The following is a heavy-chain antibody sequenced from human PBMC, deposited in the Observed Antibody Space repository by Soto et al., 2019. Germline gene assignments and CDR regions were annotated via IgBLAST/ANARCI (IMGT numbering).Heavy chain of an antibody. CDR3: ARVKRIFGVVIPAPGWFDP. CDR1: GGSFSGYY. J-gene: IGHJ5*02. D-gene: IGHD3-3*01. V-gene: IGHV4-34*01. CDR2: INHSGST. Sequence: PETLSLTCAVYGGSFSGYYWSWIRQPPGTGQEWIGEINHSGSTNYNPSLKRRVTISVDTSKNQFSLKLSSVTAADTAVYYCARVKRIFGVVIPAPGWFDPWGQGTLVTVSS.